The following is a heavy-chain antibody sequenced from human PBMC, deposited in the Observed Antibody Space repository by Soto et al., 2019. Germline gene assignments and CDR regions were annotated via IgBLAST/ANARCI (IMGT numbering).Heavy chain of an antibody. J-gene: IGHJ3*02. V-gene: IGHV4-30-4*01. CDR2: IYYSGST. D-gene: IGHD1-26*01. Sequence: QVQLQESGPGLVKPSQTLSLTCTVSGGSISSGDYYWSLIRQPPGKGLEWIGYIYYSGSTYYNPSLKSRVTISVDTSKNQFSLKLSSVTAADTAVYYCARDPIVGATIGAFDIWGQGTMVTVSS. CDR3: ARDPIVGATIGAFDI. CDR1: GGSISSGDYY.